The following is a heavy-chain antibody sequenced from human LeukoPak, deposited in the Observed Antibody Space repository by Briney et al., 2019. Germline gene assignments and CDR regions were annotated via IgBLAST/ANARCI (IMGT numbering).Heavy chain of an antibody. CDR1: GYNFVNFG. Sequence: ASVKVSCKASGYNFVNFGISWVRQAPGQGLEWMGWISAYNGNTNYAQKLQGRVTMTTDTSTSTAYMELRSLRSDDTAVYYCARDMWVNYYGSGSYYNSDYWGQGTLVTVSS. D-gene: IGHD3-10*01. V-gene: IGHV1-18*01. J-gene: IGHJ4*02. CDR2: ISAYNGNT. CDR3: ARDMWVNYYGSGSYYNSDY.